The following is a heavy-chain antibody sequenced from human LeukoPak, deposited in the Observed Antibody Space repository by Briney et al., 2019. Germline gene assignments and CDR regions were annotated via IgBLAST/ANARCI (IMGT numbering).Heavy chain of an antibody. D-gene: IGHD4-17*01. CDR2: IYTSGST. CDR3: AREVGDYGDYVLDY. J-gene: IGHJ4*02. V-gene: IGHV4-4*07. Sequence: PSEALSLTCTVSGGSISNYDWSWIRQPAGKGLEWIGHIYTSGSTNYNPSLKSRVTMSVDTSKNQLSLKLSSVTAADTAVYYCAREVGDYGDYVLDYWGQGTLVTVSS. CDR1: GGSISNYD.